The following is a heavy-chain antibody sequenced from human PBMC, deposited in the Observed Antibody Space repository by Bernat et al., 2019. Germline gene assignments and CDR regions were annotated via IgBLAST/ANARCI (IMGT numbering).Heavy chain of an antibody. CDR1: GFTFSDYY. J-gene: IGHJ6*03. V-gene: IGHV3-11*05. Sequence: QVQLVEAGGGLVKPGGSLRLSCAASGFTFSDYYMSWIRQAPGKGLDWVSYISSSSSYTNYADSVKCRFTISRDNAKNSLYLQMNSLGAEDTAVYYCAGGTSASAPYMDVWGKGTTVTVSS. CDR2: ISSSSSYT. CDR3: AGGTSASAPYMDV.